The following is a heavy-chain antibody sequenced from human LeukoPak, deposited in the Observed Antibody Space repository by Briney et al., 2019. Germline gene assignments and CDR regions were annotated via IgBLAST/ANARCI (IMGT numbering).Heavy chain of an antibody. J-gene: IGHJ5*02. D-gene: IGHD3-9*01. CDR3: AREQAMYYDVLTGYSRPYNWFDP. CDR2: IYYSGST. V-gene: IGHV4-59*01. Sequence: SGTLSLTCSVAGGSISSYYWSWIRQSPGKGLEWIGYIYYSGSTNYNPSLKSRVIISIDTSKNQFSLKLSSVTAADTAVYYCAREQAMYYDVLTGYSRPYNWFDPWGQGTLVTVSS. CDR1: GGSISSYY.